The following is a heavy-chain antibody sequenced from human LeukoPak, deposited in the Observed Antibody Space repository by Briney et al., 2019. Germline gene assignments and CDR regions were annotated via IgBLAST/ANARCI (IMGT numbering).Heavy chain of an antibody. CDR1: GFTFNNYA. D-gene: IGHD4-17*01. J-gene: IGHJ4*02. Sequence: GGSLRLSCAASGFTFNNYAMNWVRQAPGKGLEWVSSISGGGETTYYADSAKGRYTISRDNSQNTLYLQMNSLRAEDTAVYYCARDYADYVGYFFFDYWGQGTLVTVSS. CDR2: ISGGGETT. V-gene: IGHV3-23*01. CDR3: ARDYADYVGYFFFDY.